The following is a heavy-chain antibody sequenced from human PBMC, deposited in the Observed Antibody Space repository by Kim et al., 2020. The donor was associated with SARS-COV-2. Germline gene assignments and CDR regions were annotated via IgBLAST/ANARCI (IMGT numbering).Heavy chain of an antibody. CDR2: VNAANDQT. V-gene: IGHV1-3*01. CDR1: GYTFKTYP. J-gene: IGHJ4*02. D-gene: IGHD4-4*01. CDR3: VRDMNPTVYDY. Sequence: ASVKVSCKASGYTFKTYPIHWLRQAPGQTLECMGWVNAANDQTKYSQKFQGRITISRDTSANTAYMELRSLTTKDTAFYYCVRDMNPTVYDYWGQGTLVTVSS.